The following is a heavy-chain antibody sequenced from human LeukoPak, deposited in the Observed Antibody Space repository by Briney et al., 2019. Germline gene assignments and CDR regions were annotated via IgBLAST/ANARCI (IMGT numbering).Heavy chain of an antibody. V-gene: IGHV1-18*01. CDR3: ARESRFLEWLLPLDY. CDR2: ISAYNGNT. CDR1: GGTFSSYG. Sequence: GASVKVSCKASGGTFSSYGISWVRQAPGQGLEWMGWISAYNGNTNYAQKLQGRVTMTTDTSTSTAYMELRSLRSDDTAVYYCARESRFLEWLLPLDYWGQGTLVTVSS. D-gene: IGHD3-3*01. J-gene: IGHJ4*02.